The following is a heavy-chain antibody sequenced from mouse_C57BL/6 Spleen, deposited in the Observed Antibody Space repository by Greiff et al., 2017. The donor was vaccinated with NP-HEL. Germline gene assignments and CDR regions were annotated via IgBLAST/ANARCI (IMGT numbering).Heavy chain of an antibody. CDR1: GYTFTSYW. CDR2: IHPNSGST. CDR3: AVYYGNYGWFAY. D-gene: IGHD2-1*01. V-gene: IGHV1-64*01. J-gene: IGHJ3*01. Sequence: QVQLQQPGAELVKPGASVKLSCKASGYTFTSYWMHWVKQRPGQGLEWIGMIHPNSGSTNYNEKFQSKATLTVDKSSSTAYMQLSSLTSEDSAVYYCAVYYGNYGWFAYWGQGTLVTVSA.